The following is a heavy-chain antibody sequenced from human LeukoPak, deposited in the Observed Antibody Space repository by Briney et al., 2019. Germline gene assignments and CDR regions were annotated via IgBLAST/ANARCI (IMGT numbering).Heavy chain of an antibody. V-gene: IGHV3-48*04. CDR2: ISSSSSTI. Sequence: GGSLRLSCAASGFTFSSYSMNWVRQAPGKGLEWVSYISSSSSTIYYADSVKGRFTISRDNAKNSLYLQMNSLRAEDTAVYYCAKDIGGYYDSSGYFDYWGQGTLVTVSS. CDR3: AKDIGGYYDSSGYFDY. CDR1: GFTFSSYS. J-gene: IGHJ4*02. D-gene: IGHD3-22*01.